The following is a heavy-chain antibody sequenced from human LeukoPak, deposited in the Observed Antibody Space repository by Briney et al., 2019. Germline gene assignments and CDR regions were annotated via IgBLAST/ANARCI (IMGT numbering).Heavy chain of an antibody. CDR2: ISSSSSYI. CDR1: GFTFTSFG. V-gene: IGHV3-21*01. J-gene: IGHJ2*01. CDR3: ARDAFDL. Sequence: GKSLRLSCAASGFTFTSFGMNWVRQAPGKGLEWVSSISSSSSYIYYADSVKGRFTISRDNAKNSLYLQMNSLRAEDTAVYYCARDAFDLWGRGTLVTVSS.